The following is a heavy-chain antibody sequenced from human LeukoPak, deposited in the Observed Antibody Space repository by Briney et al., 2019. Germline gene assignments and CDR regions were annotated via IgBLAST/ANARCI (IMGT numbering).Heavy chain of an antibody. J-gene: IGHJ6*03. CDR2: ISTSGTSI. D-gene: IGHD2/OR15-2a*01. CDR3: ARRGTCTTATCYDAYYYYFLDV. Sequence: GGSLRLSCAVSGFALSSYNMNWVRQAPGKGLEWISYISTSGTSIFYADSVKGRFTISRDNAKNSHYLQMDSLRAEDTAVYYCARRGTCTTATCYDAYYYYFLDVWGGGTTVTVSS. V-gene: IGHV3-48*04. CDR1: GFALSSYN.